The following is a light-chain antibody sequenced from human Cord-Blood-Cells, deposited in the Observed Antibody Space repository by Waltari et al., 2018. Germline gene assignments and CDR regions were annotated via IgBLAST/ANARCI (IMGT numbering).Light chain of an antibody. CDR1: QGISSW. J-gene: IGKJ3*01. CDR2: AAS. CDR3: QQANSFPFT. V-gene: IGKV1-12*01. Sequence: DIQMTPSPSSVSASVGDRVTITCRASQGISSWLAWYQHKPGKAPTLLIYAASSLQSGVPSRFSGSGSGTDFTLTISSLQPEDFATYYCQQANSFPFTFGPGTKVDIK.